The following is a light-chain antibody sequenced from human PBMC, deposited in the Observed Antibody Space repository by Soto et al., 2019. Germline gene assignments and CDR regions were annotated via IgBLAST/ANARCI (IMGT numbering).Light chain of an antibody. CDR1: GSDIGAYNY. Sequence: QSVLTQPASVSGSPGQSITISCTGTGSDIGAYNYVSWYQQHPGKAPKLIIHGVTHRPSGVSTRFSASKSAYTASLTISGLQAEDEADYFCKSYAGSNTYVFGSGTKVTVL. V-gene: IGLV2-14*01. J-gene: IGLJ1*01. CDR3: KSYAGSNTYV. CDR2: GVT.